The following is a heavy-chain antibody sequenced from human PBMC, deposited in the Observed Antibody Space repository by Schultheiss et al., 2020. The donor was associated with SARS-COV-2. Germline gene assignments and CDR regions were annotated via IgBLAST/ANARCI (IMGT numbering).Heavy chain of an antibody. CDR2: IYYIGSS. J-gene: IGHJ6*02. V-gene: IGHV4-59*01. CDR1: GDSISGYY. Sequence: SQTLSLTCTVSGDSISGYYWSWIRQPPGKGLEWIGYIYYIGSSKYNPSLESRVSISTDTSNNQVSLRLTSVTAADTAVYYCARENGYYYDSSGYYSDYYYGMDVWGQGTTVTVSS. CDR3: ARENGYYYDSSGYYSDYYYGMDV. D-gene: IGHD3-22*01.